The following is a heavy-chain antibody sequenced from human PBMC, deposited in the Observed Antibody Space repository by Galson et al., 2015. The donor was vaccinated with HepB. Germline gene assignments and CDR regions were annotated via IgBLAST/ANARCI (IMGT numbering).Heavy chain of an antibody. CDR3: ARGRPLDV. Sequence: SLRLSCATSEFTVSTSNMNWVRQAPGKGLEWVSVITTGGSTYYADSVRGRFTIFRDNSKNTLYLEIYNLRAEDTAVYYCARGRPLDVWGQGTTVTVSS. CDR2: ITTGGST. V-gene: IGHV3-66*01. J-gene: IGHJ6*02. CDR1: EFTVSTSN.